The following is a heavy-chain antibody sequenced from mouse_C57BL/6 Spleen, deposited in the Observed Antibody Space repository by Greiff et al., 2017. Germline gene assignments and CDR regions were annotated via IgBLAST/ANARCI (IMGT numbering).Heavy chain of an antibody. CDR3: ARYYYGSSLAMDY. D-gene: IGHD1-1*01. V-gene: IGHV5-17*01. CDR2: ISSGSSTI. CDR1: GFTFSDYG. Sequence: EVKLVESGGGLVKPGGSLKLSCAASGFTFSDYGMHWVRQAPEKGLEWVAYISSGSSTIYYADTVKGRFTISRDNAKNTLFLQKTSLRSEDTAMYYCARYYYGSSLAMDYWGQGTSVTVSS. J-gene: IGHJ4*01.